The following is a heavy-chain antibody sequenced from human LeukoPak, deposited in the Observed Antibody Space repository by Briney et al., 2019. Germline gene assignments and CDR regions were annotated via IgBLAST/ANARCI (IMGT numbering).Heavy chain of an antibody. V-gene: IGHV4-4*07. J-gene: IGHJ5*02. CDR3: ARDHATVRDNWFDP. D-gene: IGHD4-11*01. Sequence: SETLSLTCTVSGGSISSYYWSWIRQPAGKGLEWIGRIYTSGSTNYNPFLKSRVTMSVDTSKNQFSLKLSSVTAADTAVYYCARDHATVRDNWFDPWGQGTLVTVSS. CDR2: IYTSGST. CDR1: GGSISSYY.